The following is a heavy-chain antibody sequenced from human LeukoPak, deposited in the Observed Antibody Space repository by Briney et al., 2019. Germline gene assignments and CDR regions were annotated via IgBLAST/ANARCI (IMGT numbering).Heavy chain of an antibody. V-gene: IGHV3-74*01. CDR1: GFTFSTYW. CDR2: VNGDGTSTST. CDR3: ARDRDYGAPDY. Sequence: PGGSLRLSCAASGFTFSTYWMHWVRQAPGKGLVWVSRVNGDGTSTSTSYADSVKGRFTISRDNAKNTLYLRMNTLRAEDTAVYYCARDRDYGAPDYWGQGTLVTVSS. D-gene: IGHD4-17*01. J-gene: IGHJ4*02.